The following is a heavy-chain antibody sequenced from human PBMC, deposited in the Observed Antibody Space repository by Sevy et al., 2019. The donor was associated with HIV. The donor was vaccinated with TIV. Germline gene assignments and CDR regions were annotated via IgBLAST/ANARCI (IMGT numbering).Heavy chain of an antibody. V-gene: IGHV3-7*01. Sequence: GGSLRLSCKASGFSFTDFWMQWVRQVPGEGPEWVANINQDGSEMYYVDSVKGGFTISRDNAESALYLQMHGLRAEDAATYFCARRYFDLWGQGTVVTVSS. CDR2: INQDGSEM. CDR1: GFSFTDFW. CDR3: ARRYFDL. J-gene: IGHJ4*02.